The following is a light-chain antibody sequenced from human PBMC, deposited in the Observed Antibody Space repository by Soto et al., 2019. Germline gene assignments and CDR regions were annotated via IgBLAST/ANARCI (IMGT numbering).Light chain of an antibody. CDR3: CSHAGNYSPYV. CDR2: DVT. CDR1: SGDVGAYDF. J-gene: IGLJ1*01. V-gene: IGLV2-11*01. Sequence: QSALTQPRSVSGSPGQSVTISCTGTSGDVGAYDFVSWYQQHPGKAPRLLIYDVTKRPSGVPDRFSGSKSGNTASLTISGLQTADEADYYCCSHAGNYSPYVFGTGTKVTVL.